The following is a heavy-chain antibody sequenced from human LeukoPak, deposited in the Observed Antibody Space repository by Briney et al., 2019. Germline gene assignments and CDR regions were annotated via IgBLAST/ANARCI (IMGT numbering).Heavy chain of an antibody. CDR1: GDSISSGGYY. V-gene: IGHV4-31*03. CDR2: IYYSGST. Sequence: PSETLSLTCTVSGDSISSGGYYWSWIRQHPGKGLEWIGYIYYSGSTYYNPSLKSRVTISVDTSKNQFSLKLSSVTAADTAVYYCARSGTEASDAIDIWGQGTMVTVSS. CDR3: ARSGTEASDAIDI. D-gene: IGHD1-14*01. J-gene: IGHJ3*02.